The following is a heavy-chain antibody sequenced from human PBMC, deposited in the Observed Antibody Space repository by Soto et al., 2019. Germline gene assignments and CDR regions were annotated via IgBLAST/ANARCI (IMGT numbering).Heavy chain of an antibody. CDR2: MYYIGTT. CDR3: AVVDSTGNWFEP. Sequence: QLQLQESGPGLVKPSETLSLTCTVSGGSISSSDFYWGWLRQTPGKGLEFIGSMYYIGTTYYNPSLKSPVTIPVASSKNRFTLKLISVTAADTAVYYCAVVDSTGNWFEPWGEGALVTVSS. J-gene: IGHJ5*02. V-gene: IGHV4-39*01. D-gene: IGHD6-25*01. CDR1: GGSISSSDFY.